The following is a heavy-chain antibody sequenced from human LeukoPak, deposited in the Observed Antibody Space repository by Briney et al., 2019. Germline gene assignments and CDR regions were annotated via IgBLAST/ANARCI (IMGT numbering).Heavy chain of an antibody. Sequence: GESLKISCKGSGYSFTSYWIGWVRQMPGKGLEWMGIIYPGDSDTRYSPSFQGQVTISADKSISTAYLQWSSLKASDTAMYYCAIGGHYYGSGSYYNPFPSNHDAFDIWGQGTMVTVSS. CDR3: AIGGHYYGSGSYYNPFPSNHDAFDI. CDR1: GYSFTSYW. CDR2: IYPGDSDT. V-gene: IGHV5-51*01. D-gene: IGHD3-10*01. J-gene: IGHJ3*02.